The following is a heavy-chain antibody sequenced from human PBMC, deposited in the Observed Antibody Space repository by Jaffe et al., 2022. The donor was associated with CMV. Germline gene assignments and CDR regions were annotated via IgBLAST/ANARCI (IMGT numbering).Heavy chain of an antibody. D-gene: IGHD3-9*01. J-gene: IGHJ4*02. V-gene: IGHV3-53*01. CDR2: IYSGGST. CDR1: GFTVSSNY. CDR3: ARNGDILTGYLYYFDY. Sequence: EVQLVESGGGLIQPGGSLRLSCAASGFTVSSNYMSWVRQAPGKGLEWVSVIYSGGSTYYADSVKGRFTISRDNSKNTLYLQMNSLRAEDTAVYYCARNGDILTGYLYYFDYWGQGTLVTVSS.